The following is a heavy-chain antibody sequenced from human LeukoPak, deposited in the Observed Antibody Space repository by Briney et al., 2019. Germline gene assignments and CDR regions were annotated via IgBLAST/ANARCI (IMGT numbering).Heavy chain of an antibody. CDR2: ISGSGGST. CDR1: GFTFSSYA. V-gene: IGHV3-23*01. CDR3: AKPTKMYYYDSGALNY. D-gene: IGHD3-22*01. J-gene: IGHJ4*02. Sequence: GGSLRLSCAASGFTFSSYAMSWVRQAPGKGLEWVSAISGSGGSTYYADSVKGRFTISRDNSKNTLYLQMNSLRADDTAIYYCAKPTKMYYYDSGALNYWGPGTLVTVFS.